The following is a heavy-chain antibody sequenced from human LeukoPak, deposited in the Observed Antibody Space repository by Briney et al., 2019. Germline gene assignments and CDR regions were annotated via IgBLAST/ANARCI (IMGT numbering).Heavy chain of an antibody. J-gene: IGHJ3*02. CDR3: ARDDFWSAGDAFDI. D-gene: IGHD3-3*01. CDR1: GYTFTSYD. V-gene: IGHV1-8*03. CDR2: MNPNSGNK. Sequence: ASXKVSCKASGYTFTSYDINWVGQATGQGGEWMGGMNPNSGNKGNAKKLQDRVTITRKTSISTAYMELSSLRSADTAVYYCARDDFWSAGDAFDIWGQGTMVTVSS.